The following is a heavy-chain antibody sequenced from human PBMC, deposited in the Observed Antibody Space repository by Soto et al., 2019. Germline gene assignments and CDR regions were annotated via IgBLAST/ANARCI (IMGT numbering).Heavy chain of an antibody. J-gene: IGHJ4*02. V-gene: IGHV1-69*01. CDR2: IIPMFGTT. CDR1: GGTFTTYP. Sequence: QVQLVQSGAEVKKPGSSVKVSCKASGGTFTTYPFNWVRQAPGQGLEWMGGIIPMFGTTNYAQKFQGRVTITADESTSTAYMELSSLSSEDTAMYYCARKFTDGEYHYWGQGTLVTVSS. CDR3: ARKFTDGEYHY. D-gene: IGHD4-17*01.